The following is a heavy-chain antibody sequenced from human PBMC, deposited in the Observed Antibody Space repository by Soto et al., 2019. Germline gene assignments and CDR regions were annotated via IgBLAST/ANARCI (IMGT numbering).Heavy chain of an antibody. Sequence: EVQLVESGGVVVQPGGSLRLSCAASGFSFDAYSMHWIRQIPGKGLEWVSLITSDGGTTYYADSVKGRFAISRDNSKSSLFLHLNSLRTEDTAFYYCAKDSSLRYTGYDFDDWGQGTLVTDSS. CDR3: AKDSSLRYTGYDFDD. CDR1: GFSFDAYS. V-gene: IGHV3-43*01. D-gene: IGHD5-12*01. CDR2: ITSDGGTT. J-gene: IGHJ4*02.